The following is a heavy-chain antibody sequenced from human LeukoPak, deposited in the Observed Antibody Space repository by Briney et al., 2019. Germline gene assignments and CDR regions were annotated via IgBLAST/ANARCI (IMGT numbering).Heavy chain of an antibody. D-gene: IGHD4-17*01. J-gene: IGHJ3*02. CDR3: ASSTTVTYYGAFDI. CDR2: ISGSGGST. CDR1: GFTFSSYG. V-gene: IGHV3-23*01. Sequence: GGSLRLSCAASGFTFSSYGMSWVRQAPGKGLEWVSAISGSGGSTYYADSAKGRFTISRDNSKNTLYLQMNSLRAEDTAVYYCASSTTVTYYGAFDIWGQGTMVTVSS.